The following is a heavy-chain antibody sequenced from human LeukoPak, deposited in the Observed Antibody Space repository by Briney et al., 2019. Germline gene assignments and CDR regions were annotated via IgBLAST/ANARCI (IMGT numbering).Heavy chain of an antibody. J-gene: IGHJ4*02. CDR2: INPNSGGT. CDR1: GYTFTGYY. Sequence: ASVKVSCKASGYTFTGYYMHWVRQAPGQGLEWMGRINPNSGGTNYAQKFQGRVTMTRDTSISTAYMELRSLRSDDTAVYYCARAGRGYSYGYSDYWGQGTLVTVSS. CDR3: ARAGRGYSYGYSDY. V-gene: IGHV1-2*06. D-gene: IGHD5-18*01.